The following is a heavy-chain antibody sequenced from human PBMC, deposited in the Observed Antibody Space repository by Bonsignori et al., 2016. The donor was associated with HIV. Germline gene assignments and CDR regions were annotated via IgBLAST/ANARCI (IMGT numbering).Heavy chain of an antibody. V-gene: IGHV3-48*01. CDR2: ISTRSSSI. CDR3: ARETTDMDV. Sequence: QLVESGGGLVQSGGSLRLSCAASGFTFRSYSMNWVRQAPGKGLEWVSYISTRSSSIYYADSVKGRFTISRDNAKNSLSLQMNSLRVEDTGVYYCARETTDMDVWGKGTT. CDR1: GFTFRSYS. D-gene: IGHD1-1*01. J-gene: IGHJ6*03.